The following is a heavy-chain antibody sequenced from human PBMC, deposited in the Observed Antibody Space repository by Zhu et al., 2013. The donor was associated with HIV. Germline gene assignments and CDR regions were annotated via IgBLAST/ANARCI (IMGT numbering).Heavy chain of an antibody. V-gene: IGHV1-18*01. CDR3: ARGPYFRDYFDY. Sequence: QVQLVQSGAEVRKPGSSVKVSCKASGGSFITHGISWVRQAPGQGLEWMGWISAYNGNTNYLQKFQGRVTMTTDTSTSTVYMELRSLRSDDTAVYYCARGPYFRDYFDYWGQGTLVTVSS. CDR1: GGSFITHG. J-gene: IGHJ4*02. CDR2: ISAYNGNT. D-gene: IGHD3-10*02.